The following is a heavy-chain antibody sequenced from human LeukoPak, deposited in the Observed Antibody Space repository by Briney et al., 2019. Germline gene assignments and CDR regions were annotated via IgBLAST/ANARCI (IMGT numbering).Heavy chain of an antibody. Sequence: SETLSLTCTVSGGSISSSSYYWGWIRQPPGKGLEWIGSIYYSGSTYYNPSLKSRVTISVDTSKNQFSLKLSSVTAADTAVYYCAAEGSSSWYVGYYYYGMDVWGQGTTVTVSS. CDR3: AAEGSSSWYVGYYYYGMDV. CDR2: IYYSGST. CDR1: GGSISSSSYY. V-gene: IGHV4-39*07. D-gene: IGHD6-13*01. J-gene: IGHJ6*02.